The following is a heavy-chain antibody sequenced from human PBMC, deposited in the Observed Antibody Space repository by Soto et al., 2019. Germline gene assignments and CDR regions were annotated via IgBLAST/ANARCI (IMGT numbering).Heavy chain of an antibody. CDR3: AKTIERSSGYDY. CDR2: ISSSGSTI. D-gene: IGHD6-19*01. Sequence: GGSLRLSCAASGFTFSDYYMSWIRQAPGKGLEWVSYISSSGSTIYYADSVKGRFTISRDNAKNSLYLQMNSLRAEDTAVYYRAKTIERSSGYDYWGPGTLATVYS. V-gene: IGHV3-11*01. CDR1: GFTFSDYY. J-gene: IGHJ4*02.